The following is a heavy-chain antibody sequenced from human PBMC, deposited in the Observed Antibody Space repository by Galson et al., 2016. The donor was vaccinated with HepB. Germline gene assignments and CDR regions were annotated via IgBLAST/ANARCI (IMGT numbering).Heavy chain of an antibody. CDR1: GYTFNDFY. CDR3: ARVARRLPEYYYAMDV. J-gene: IGHJ6*02. CDR2: FNPSGNDA. D-gene: IGHD5-12*01. V-gene: IGHV1-46*02. Sequence: SVKVSCKASGYTFNDFYIHWVRQAPGQGLEWMGMFNPSGNDAGYAQKFQGRVTLTRDTSATTVYMDLSSLRFEDTAVYYCARVARRLPEYYYAMDVWGQGTTVTVSS.